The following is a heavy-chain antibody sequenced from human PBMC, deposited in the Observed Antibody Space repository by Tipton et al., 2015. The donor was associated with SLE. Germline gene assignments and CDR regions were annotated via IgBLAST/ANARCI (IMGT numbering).Heavy chain of an antibody. Sequence: TLSLTCTVSGGSRRSLYWSWIRQPPGKGLEWIGYMYHSGSTKYNPSLKSRVTISLDTSKNQVSLKLTSVTAADTAVYYCARGWYSRNWEWWFDPWGQGTLVTVSS. D-gene: IGHD6-13*01. CDR3: ARGWYSRNWEWWFDP. J-gene: IGHJ5*02. CDR2: MYHSGST. V-gene: IGHV4-59*11. CDR1: GGSRRSLY.